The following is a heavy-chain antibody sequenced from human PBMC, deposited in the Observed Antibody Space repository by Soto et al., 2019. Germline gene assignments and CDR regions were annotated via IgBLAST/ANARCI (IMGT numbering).Heavy chain of an antibody. V-gene: IGHV1-3*01. CDR1: GYTFTTYT. CDR2: INPVNGNT. Sequence: ASVKVSCKASGYTFTTYTMNWLRQAPGQRLEWMGWINPVNGNTKSSQKFQDRVIITRDTSASTAYMELRSLRSEDTAVYYCARGIATGQLDPWGQGTLVTVSS. CDR3: ARGIATGQLDP. D-gene: IGHD6-13*01. J-gene: IGHJ5*02.